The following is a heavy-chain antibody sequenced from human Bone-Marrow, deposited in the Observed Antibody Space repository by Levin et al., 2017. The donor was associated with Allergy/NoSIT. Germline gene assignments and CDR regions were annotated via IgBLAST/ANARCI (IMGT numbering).Heavy chain of an antibody. D-gene: IGHD3-3*01. J-gene: IGHJ6*02. CDR3: ARDSIFGVVNGMDV. V-gene: IGHV1-18*01. CDR2: ISGENGNT. Sequence: AASVKVSCLASGYTFTYYGISWVRQAPGQGLEWMGWISGENGNTYYTEKFQERVTMTIDTSARTVYLEMTSLRHDDTAVYYCARDSIFGVVNGMDVWGLGTTVTVSS. CDR1: GYTFTYYG.